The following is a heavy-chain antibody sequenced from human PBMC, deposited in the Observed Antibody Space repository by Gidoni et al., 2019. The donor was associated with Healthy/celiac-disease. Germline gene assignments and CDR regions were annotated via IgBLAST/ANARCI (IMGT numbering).Heavy chain of an antibody. D-gene: IGHD3-22*01. CDR2: INHSGST. CDR1: GGSFSGYY. Sequence: QVQLQQWGAGLLKPSETLSLTCAVYGGSFSGYYWSWIRQPPGKGLEWIGEINHSGSTNYNPSLKSRVTISVDTSKNQFSLKLSSVTAADTAVYYCAGGPRARGGYYPPFDYWGQGTLVTVSS. J-gene: IGHJ4*02. V-gene: IGHV4-34*01. CDR3: AGGPRARGGYYPPFDY.